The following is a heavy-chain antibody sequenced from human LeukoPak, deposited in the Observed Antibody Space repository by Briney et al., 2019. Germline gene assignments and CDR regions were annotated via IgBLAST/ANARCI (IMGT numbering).Heavy chain of an antibody. CDR3: ARRWNYGRNYYIDV. J-gene: IGHJ6*03. CDR2: INDSGRI. D-gene: IGHD1-7*01. V-gene: IGHV4-34*01. Sequence: PSETLSLTCAVYGGSFSNYYWSWIRQPPGRGLEWIGEINDSGRINYNPSLMSRVTVSVDTSKNQFSLRLTSVTATDTAVYYCARRWNYGRNYYIDVWGNGATVSVSS. CDR1: GGSFSNYY.